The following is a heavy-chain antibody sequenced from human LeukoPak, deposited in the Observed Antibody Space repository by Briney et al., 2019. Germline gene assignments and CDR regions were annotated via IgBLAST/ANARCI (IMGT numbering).Heavy chain of an antibody. Sequence: PGGSLRLSCTASGFIFSNAWMSWVRQAPGKGLEWVSAISGSGGSTYYADSVKGRFTISRDNSKNTLYLQMNSLRDGDTAVYYCAKWGGYGYGIDFWGQGTLVTVSS. CDR1: GFIFSNAW. J-gene: IGHJ4*02. V-gene: IGHV3-23*01. CDR2: ISGSGGST. CDR3: AKWGGYGYGIDF. D-gene: IGHD5-18*01.